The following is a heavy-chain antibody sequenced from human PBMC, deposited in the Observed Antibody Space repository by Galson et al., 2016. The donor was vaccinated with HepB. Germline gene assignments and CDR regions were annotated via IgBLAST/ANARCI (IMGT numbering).Heavy chain of an antibody. D-gene: IGHD3/OR15-3a*01. Sequence: SLRLSCAASGFTFSNFAMSWVRQAPGKGLEWVSSVYGGGNDPTYADSVKGRFTISRDNSNNTLYLQMSSLGREDTAVYYCARSDDFWTGYYLWWGQGTRVTVAS. CDR2: VYGGGNDP. J-gene: IGHJ4*02. CDR1: GFTFSNFA. V-gene: IGHV3-23*01. CDR3: ARSDDFWTGYYLW.